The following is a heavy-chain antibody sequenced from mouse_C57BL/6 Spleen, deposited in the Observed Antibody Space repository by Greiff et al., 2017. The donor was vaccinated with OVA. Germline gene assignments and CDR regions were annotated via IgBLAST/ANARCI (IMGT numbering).Heavy chain of an antibody. J-gene: IGHJ4*01. CDR2: IHPNSGST. D-gene: IGHD2-5*01. V-gene: IGHV1-64*01. CDR1: GYTFTSYW. CDR3: AIYYSNSAMDY. Sequence: QVQLQQPGAELVKPGASVKLSCKASGYTFTSYWMHWVKQRPGQGLEWIGMIHPNSGSTNYNEKFKSKATLTVDKSSSPAYMQLSSLTSEDSAVYYCAIYYSNSAMDYWGQGTSVTVSS.